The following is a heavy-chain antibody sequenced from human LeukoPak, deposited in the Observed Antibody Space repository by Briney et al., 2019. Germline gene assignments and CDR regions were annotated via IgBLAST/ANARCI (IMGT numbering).Heavy chain of an antibody. CDR3: ARDDSAFDI. CDR1: GFIFSDYY. D-gene: IGHD3-3*01. V-gene: IGHV3-11*06. CDR2: ISGSGSDT. J-gene: IGHJ3*02. Sequence: PGGSLRLSCAASGFIFSDYYMTWIRQAPGKGLEWLSYISGSGSDTNYADSVKGRFTISRDNSKNTLYLQMNSLRAEDTAVYYCARDDSAFDIWGQGTMVTVSS.